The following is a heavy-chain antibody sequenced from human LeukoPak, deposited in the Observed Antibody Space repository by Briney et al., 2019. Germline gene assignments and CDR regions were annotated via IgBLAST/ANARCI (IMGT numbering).Heavy chain of an antibody. CDR3: ASGFILNDYGDYREAFDI. V-gene: IGHV3-48*01. CDR1: GFTFSSYS. CDR2: ISSSSSTM. J-gene: IGHJ3*02. D-gene: IGHD4-17*01. Sequence: GGSLRLSCAASGFTFSSYSMNWVRQAPGKGLEWVSYISSSSSTMYYADSVKGRFTISRDNAKNSLYLQMSSLRSEDTAVYYCASGFILNDYGDYREAFDIWGQGTMVTVSS.